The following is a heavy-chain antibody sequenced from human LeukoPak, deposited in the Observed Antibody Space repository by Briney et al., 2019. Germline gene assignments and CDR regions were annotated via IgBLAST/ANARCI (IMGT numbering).Heavy chain of an antibody. Sequence: GASVKVSCKASGYTFTGYYMHWVRQAPGQGLEWMGWINPNSGGTNYAQKFQGWVTMTRDTSISTAYMELSRLRSDDTAVYCCALEAGENAFDIWGQGTMVTVSS. D-gene: IGHD7-27*01. V-gene: IGHV1-2*04. CDR2: INPNSGGT. CDR3: ALEAGENAFDI. CDR1: GYTFTGYY. J-gene: IGHJ3*02.